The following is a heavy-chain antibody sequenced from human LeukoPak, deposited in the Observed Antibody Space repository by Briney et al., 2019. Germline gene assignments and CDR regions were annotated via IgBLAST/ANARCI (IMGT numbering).Heavy chain of an antibody. V-gene: IGHV1-24*01. CDR3: ATSALRDSSSWYLYYY. J-gene: IGHJ4*02. D-gene: IGHD6-13*01. CDR2: FDPEDGET. Sequence: ASVKVSCKVSGYTLTELSMHWVRQAPGKGLEWMGGFDPEDGETIYAQKSQGRVTMTEDTSTDTAYMELSSLRSEDTAVYYCATSALRDSSSWYLYYYWGQGTLVTVSS. CDR1: GYTLTELS.